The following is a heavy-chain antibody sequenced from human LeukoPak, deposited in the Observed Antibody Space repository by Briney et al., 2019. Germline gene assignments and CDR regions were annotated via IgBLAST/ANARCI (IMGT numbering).Heavy chain of an antibody. CDR2: IYYSGST. CDR1: GGSVSSGSYY. CDR3: AREVITFGNWFDP. Sequence: SETLSLTCTVSGGSVSSGSYYWSWIRQPPGKGLEWIGYIYYSGSTNYNPSLKSRVTISVDTSKNQFSLKLSSVTAADTAVYYCAREVITFGNWFDPWGQGTLVTVSS. D-gene: IGHD3-16*01. V-gene: IGHV4-61*01. J-gene: IGHJ5*02.